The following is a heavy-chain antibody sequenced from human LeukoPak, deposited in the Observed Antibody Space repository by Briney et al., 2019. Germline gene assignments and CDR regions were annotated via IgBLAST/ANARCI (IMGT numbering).Heavy chain of an antibody. J-gene: IGHJ3*02. CDR2: ISSASGSI. CDR1: GFTFSSNS. Sequence: GGSLRLSCVASGFTFSSNSMNWVRQAPGKGLEWVSYISSASGSIYYADSVKGRFTISRDNAKNSLYLQMNSLRAEDTAVYYCARDRPGYYDSGNRDAFDIWGQGTMVTVSS. D-gene: IGHD3-22*01. V-gene: IGHV3-21*05. CDR3: ARDRPGYYDSGNRDAFDI.